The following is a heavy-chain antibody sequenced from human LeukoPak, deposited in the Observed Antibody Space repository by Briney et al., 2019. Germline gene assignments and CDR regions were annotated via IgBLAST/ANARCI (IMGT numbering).Heavy chain of an antibody. J-gene: IGHJ6*02. CDR1: VYTFTSYY. D-gene: IGHD2-15*01. CDR3: ARDMVPRIVVVVAAPTPLYYYYGMDV. CDR2: INPSGGST. Sequence: ASVKVSCKASVYTFTSYYMHWVRQAPGQGLEWMGIINPSGGSTSYAQKFQGRVTMTRDTSTSTVYMELSSLRSEDTAVYYCARDMVPRIVVVVAAPTPLYYYYGMDVWGQGTTVTVSS. V-gene: IGHV1-46*01.